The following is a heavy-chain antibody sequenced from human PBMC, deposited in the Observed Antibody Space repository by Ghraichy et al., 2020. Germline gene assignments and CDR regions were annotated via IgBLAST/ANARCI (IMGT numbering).Heavy chain of an antibody. J-gene: IGHJ5*02. D-gene: IGHD3-3*01. Sequence: SETLSLTCTVSGGSISSSSYYWGWIRQPPGKGLEWIGSIYYSGSTYYNPSLKSRVTISVDTSKNQFSLKLSSVTAADTAVYYCASLIWSGYRFWFVPWGQGTLVTVSS. CDR3: ASLIWSGYRFWFVP. CDR2: IYYSGST. V-gene: IGHV4-39*01. CDR1: GGSISSSSYY.